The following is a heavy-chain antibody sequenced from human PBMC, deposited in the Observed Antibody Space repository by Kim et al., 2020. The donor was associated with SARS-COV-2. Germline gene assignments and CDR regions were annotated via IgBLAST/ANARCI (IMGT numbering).Heavy chain of an antibody. V-gene: IGHV3-33*01. J-gene: IGHJ6*02. Sequence: GGSLRLSCAASGFTFSSYGMHWVRQAPGKGLEWVAVIWYDGSNKYYADSVKGRFTISRDKSKNTLYLQMNSLRAEDTAVYYCARDAKYYDILTGYYPPYYYYGMDVWGQGTTVTVSS. CDR3: ARDAKYYDILTGYYPPYYYYGMDV. CDR2: IWYDGSNK. D-gene: IGHD3-9*01. CDR1: GFTFSSYG.